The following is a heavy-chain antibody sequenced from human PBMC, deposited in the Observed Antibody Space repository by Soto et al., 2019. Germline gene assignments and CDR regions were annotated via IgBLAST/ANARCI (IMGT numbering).Heavy chain of an antibody. CDR3: ARHREYYFFWSGYHLNWFGP. V-gene: IGHV4-59*08. J-gene: IGHJ5*02. CDR1: CGSISSYY. D-gene: IGHD3-3*01. CDR2: IYYSGRT. Sequence: SETLSLTCTVSCGSISSYYWSWIRQPPWKGLEWIGYIYYSGRTNYNPSLKSRVTISVDTPKNQFSLKLSSVTAADTAVYYCARHREYYFFWSGYHLNWFGPWGPGTLVLVSS.